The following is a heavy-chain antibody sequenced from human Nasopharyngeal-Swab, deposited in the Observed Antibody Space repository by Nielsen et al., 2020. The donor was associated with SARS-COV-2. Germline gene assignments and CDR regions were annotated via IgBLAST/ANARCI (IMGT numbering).Heavy chain of an antibody. V-gene: IGHV4-34*01. Sequence: WIRQPPGKGLEWIGEINHSGSTNYNPSLKSRVTISVDTSKNQFSLKLSSVTAADTAVYYCARGPQGGSRRPYYFDYWGQRTLVTVSS. CDR2: INHSGST. D-gene: IGHD1-26*01. J-gene: IGHJ4*02. CDR3: ARGPQGGSRRPYYFDY.